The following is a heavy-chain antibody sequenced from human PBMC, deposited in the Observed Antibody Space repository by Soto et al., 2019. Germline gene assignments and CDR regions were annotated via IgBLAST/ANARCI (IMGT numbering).Heavy chain of an antibody. V-gene: IGHV3-30*03. J-gene: IGHJ6*02. CDR1: RFTFSSYG. CDR2: ISYDGINK. D-gene: IGHD5-18*01. CDR3: AGGIQRFYYYYGLDV. Sequence: GGSLRLSCAASRFTFSSYGMHWVRQAPGKGLEWVAVISYDGINKYYAESVKGRFTISRDNSRNTLYLQMNSLRSEDTAVYYCAGGIQRFYYYYGLDVWGQGTTVTVSS.